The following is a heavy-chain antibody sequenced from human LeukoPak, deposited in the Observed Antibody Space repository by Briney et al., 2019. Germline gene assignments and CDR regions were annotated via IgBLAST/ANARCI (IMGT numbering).Heavy chain of an antibody. Sequence: SETLSLTCAVYGGSFSGYYWSWIRQPPGEGLEWIGEINHSGSTNYNPSLKSRVTISVDTSKNQFSLKLSSVTAADTAVYYCASTYRNDSSGYYTNWFDPWGQGTLVTVSS. CDR1: GGSFSGYY. CDR2: INHSGST. CDR3: ASTYRNDSSGYYTNWFDP. V-gene: IGHV4-34*01. D-gene: IGHD3-22*01. J-gene: IGHJ5*02.